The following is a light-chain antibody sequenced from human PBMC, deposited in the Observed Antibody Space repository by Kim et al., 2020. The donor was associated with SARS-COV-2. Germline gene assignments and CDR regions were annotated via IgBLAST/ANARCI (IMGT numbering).Light chain of an antibody. V-gene: IGLV2-14*04. CDR3: SSYTSSSTYVV. Sequence: QSITISCTGTSSDVGGYNYVTWYQQHPGKAPKLMIYDDSKRPSGVSNRFSGSKSGNTASLTISGLQAEDEADYYCSSYTSSSTYVVFGGGTQLTVL. J-gene: IGLJ2*01. CDR1: SSDVGGYNY. CDR2: DDS.